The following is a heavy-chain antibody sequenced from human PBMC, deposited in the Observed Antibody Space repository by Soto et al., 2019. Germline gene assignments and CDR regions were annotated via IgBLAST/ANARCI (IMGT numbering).Heavy chain of an antibody. Sequence: SETLSLTCTVSGGSISSYYWSWMRQPPGKGLEWIGYIYYSGSTNYNPSLKSRVTISVDTSKNQFSLKLSSVTAADTAVYYCARGAIVTFGGVSPVGFDYWGQGTLVTVSS. J-gene: IGHJ4*02. CDR2: IYYSGST. V-gene: IGHV4-59*01. D-gene: IGHD3-16*01. CDR1: GGSISSYY. CDR3: ARGAIVTFGGVSPVGFDY.